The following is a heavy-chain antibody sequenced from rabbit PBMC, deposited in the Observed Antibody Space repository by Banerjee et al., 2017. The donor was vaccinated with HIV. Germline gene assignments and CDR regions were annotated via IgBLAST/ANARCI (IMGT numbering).Heavy chain of an antibody. J-gene: IGHJ4*01. CDR3: ARDLAGVIGWNFNL. V-gene: IGHV1S45*01. CDR1: GFSFSNGYV. Sequence: QEQLEESGGDLVKPEGSLTLTCTASGFSFSNGYVMCWVRQAPGKGLEWIACINTGSSGNTYVASWAKGRFTISKTSSTTVTLQMTSLTAADTATYFCARDLAGVIGWNFNLWGQGTLVTVS. D-gene: IGHD4-1*01. CDR2: INTGSSGNT.